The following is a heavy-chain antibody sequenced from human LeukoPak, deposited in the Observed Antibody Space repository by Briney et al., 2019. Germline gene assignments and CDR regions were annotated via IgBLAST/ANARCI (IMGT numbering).Heavy chain of an antibody. CDR2: IYYSGST. Sequence: SETLSLTCAVYGGSFSSYYWSWIRQPPGKGLEWIGYIYYSGSTNYNPSLKSRVTISVDTSKNQFSLKLSSVTAADTAVYYCARHQQWLVYYFDYWGQGTLVTVSS. CDR3: ARHQQWLVYYFDY. V-gene: IGHV4-59*08. CDR1: GGSFSSYY. D-gene: IGHD6-19*01. J-gene: IGHJ4*02.